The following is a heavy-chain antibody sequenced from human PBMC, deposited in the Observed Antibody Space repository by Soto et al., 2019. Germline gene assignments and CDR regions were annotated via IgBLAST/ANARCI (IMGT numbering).Heavy chain of an antibody. J-gene: IGHJ4*02. CDR1: GGTLSSYT. CDR3: EGAFIVGATEDY. Sequence: QVQLVQSGAEVKKPGSSVKVSCKASGGTLSSYTISWVRQAPGQGLEWMGRIIPILGIANYAQTFLGRVMITAAKSTSAGYMELRSLKSEDTAVYCCEGAFIVGATEDYWGQGTLLTVAS. D-gene: IGHD1-26*01. V-gene: IGHV1-69*02. CDR2: IIPILGIA.